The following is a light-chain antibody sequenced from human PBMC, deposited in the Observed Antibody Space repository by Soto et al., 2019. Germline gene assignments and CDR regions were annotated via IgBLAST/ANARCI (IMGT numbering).Light chain of an antibody. CDR3: QQISIYPRT. Sequence: DIRLTQSPSFLSASVGDRVTITCRASHDINSYLAWYQQKPGRAPKLLIYAASTLHSAVPSRFSGAGSGTEFTLTITILQPEEVATYYWQQISIYPRTFGQGTKVEF. J-gene: IGKJ1*01. CDR2: AAS. CDR1: HDINSY. V-gene: IGKV1-9*01.